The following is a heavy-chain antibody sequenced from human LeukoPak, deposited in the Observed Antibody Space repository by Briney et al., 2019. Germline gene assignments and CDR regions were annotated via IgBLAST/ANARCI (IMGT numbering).Heavy chain of an antibody. Sequence: SETLSLTCTVSGGSISSGSYDWGWIRQPAGKGLEWIVRIYTSGSTNYNPSLKSRVTISVDTSNNQFSLKLRSVTAADTAVYYCARISSSNWYNERGTFDVWGQGTMVTVSS. D-gene: IGHD6-13*01. CDR3: ARISSSNWYNERGTFDV. V-gene: IGHV4-61*02. J-gene: IGHJ3*01. CDR2: IYTSGST. CDR1: GGSISSGSYD.